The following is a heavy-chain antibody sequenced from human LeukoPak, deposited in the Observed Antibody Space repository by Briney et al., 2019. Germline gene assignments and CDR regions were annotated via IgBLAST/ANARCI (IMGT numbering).Heavy chain of an antibody. Sequence: GGSLRLSCAASGFSFSNHGMHWVRQAPGKRLEWVAVIWDDGNNKRYANSVNGRFTISRDNSENTLYLQMNGLTAEDTAMYYCARDSYQNYYGRFDPWGQGTLVIVSS. CDR1: GFSFSNHG. CDR3: ARDSYQNYYGRFDP. CDR2: IWDDGNNK. J-gene: IGHJ5*02. D-gene: IGHD3-10*01. V-gene: IGHV3-33*01.